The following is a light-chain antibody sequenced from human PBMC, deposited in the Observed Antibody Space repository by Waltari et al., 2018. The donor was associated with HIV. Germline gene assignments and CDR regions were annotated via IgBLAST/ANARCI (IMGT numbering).Light chain of an antibody. CDR3: QQTFSNPSS. J-gene: IGKJ2*04. CDR1: QSIGNY. V-gene: IGKV1-39*01. Sequence: DIQMTQSPSSLSASVGDRVTITWRANQSIGNYLNWYQQKPGKAPKLLSYASSTLRSGVPSRFSAAGSGTAFALTITSLQVEDFATYHCQQTFSNPSSFGPGTKLDI. CDR2: ASS.